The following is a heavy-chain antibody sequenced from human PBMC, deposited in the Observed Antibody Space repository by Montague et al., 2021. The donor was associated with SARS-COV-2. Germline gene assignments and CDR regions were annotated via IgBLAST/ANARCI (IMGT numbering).Heavy chain of an antibody. Sequence: SLRLSCAVLGSGFMFSNNWMSWVRQAPGKGLEWVANIKHDNSEKYYVDSVKGRFTISRDNAKKSLYLQMNSLRVEDTAVYYCAGKNAFRYWGPGTLVTVS. V-gene: IGHV3-7*01. CDR3: AGKNAFRY. CDR2: IKHDNSEK. CDR1: GFMFSNNW. D-gene: IGHD2-2*01. J-gene: IGHJ4*02.